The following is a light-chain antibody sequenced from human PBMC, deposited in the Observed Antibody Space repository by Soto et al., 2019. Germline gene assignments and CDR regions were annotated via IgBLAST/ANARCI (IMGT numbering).Light chain of an antibody. V-gene: IGLV1-51*02. CDR2: QNN. J-gene: IGLJ1*01. Sequence: QSFLTQPPSVSAAPGQTVTISCSGSSSNIGKNYVSWYQQLPGTAPKLLIYQNNKRPSGIPDRFSGSRSGTSATLGITGPQTGDEADYFCGTWDSSLSAYVFGTGTKVTVL. CDR3: GTWDSSLSAYV. CDR1: SSNIGKNY.